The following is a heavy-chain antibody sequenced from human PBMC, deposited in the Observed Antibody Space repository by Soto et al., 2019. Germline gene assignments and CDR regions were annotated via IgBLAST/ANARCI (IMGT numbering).Heavy chain of an antibody. Sequence: SETLSLTCTVSGGSISSGDYYWSWIRQPPGKGLEWIGYIYYSGSTYYNPSLKSRVTISVDTSKNQFSLKLSSVTAADTAVYYCARAHQGYYDSSGYYDYWGQGTLVTVSS. J-gene: IGHJ4*02. CDR3: ARAHQGYYDSSGYYDY. V-gene: IGHV4-30-4*01. D-gene: IGHD3-22*01. CDR1: GGSISSGDYY. CDR2: IYYSGST.